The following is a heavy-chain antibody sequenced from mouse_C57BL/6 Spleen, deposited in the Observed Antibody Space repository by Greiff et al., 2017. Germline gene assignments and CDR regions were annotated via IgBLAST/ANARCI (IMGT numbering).Heavy chain of an antibody. J-gene: IGHJ1*03. V-gene: IGHV1-42*01. CDR1: GYSFTGYY. Sequence: VQLKQSGPELVKPGASVKISCKASGYSFTGYYMNWVKQSPEKSLEWIGEINPSTGGTTYNQKFKAKATLTVDKSSSTAYMQLKSLTSEDSAVYYWARSEGERDYFDVWGTGTTVTVSS. D-gene: IGHD3-3*01. CDR3: ARSEGERDYFDV. CDR2: INPSTGGT.